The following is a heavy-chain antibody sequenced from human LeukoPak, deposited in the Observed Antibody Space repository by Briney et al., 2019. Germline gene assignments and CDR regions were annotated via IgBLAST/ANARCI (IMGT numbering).Heavy chain of an antibody. D-gene: IGHD6-13*01. Sequence: SETLSLTCTVSGVSISSSSYYWGWIRQPPGKGREWIGSIYYSGSTYYNPSLKSRVTISVDTSKSQFSLKLSSVTAADTAVYYCARHGSSSWAFDYWGQGTLVTVSS. V-gene: IGHV4-39*07. CDR1: GVSISSSSYY. CDR2: IYYSGST. CDR3: ARHGSSSWAFDY. J-gene: IGHJ4*02.